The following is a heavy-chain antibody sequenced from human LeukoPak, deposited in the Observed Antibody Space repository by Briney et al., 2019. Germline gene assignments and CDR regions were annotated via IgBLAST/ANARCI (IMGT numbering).Heavy chain of an antibody. V-gene: IGHV3-21*01. CDR3: ARQNDGIAAAVVVSWFDP. Sequence: TAGGSLRLSCAASGFTFSSYSMNWVRQAPGKGLEWVSSISSSSSYIYYADSVKGRFTISRDNAKNSLYLQMNSLRAEDTAVYYCARQNDGIAAAVVVSWFDPWGQGTLVTVSS. J-gene: IGHJ5*02. CDR1: GFTFSSYS. CDR2: ISSSSSYI. D-gene: IGHD6-13*01.